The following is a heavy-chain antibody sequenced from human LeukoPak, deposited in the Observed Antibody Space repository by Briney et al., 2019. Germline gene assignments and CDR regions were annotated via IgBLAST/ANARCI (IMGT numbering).Heavy chain of an antibody. CDR3: VKASSSSPQYNWFDA. D-gene: IGHD6-6*01. V-gene: IGHV3-23*01. Sequence: GGSLRLSCAASGFTFSSYSMNWVRRAPGKGLEWVSVVSGTGGRTYYADSVKGRFTISRDNSKNTLYLQMNSLRAEDTALYYCVKASSSSPQYNWFDAWGQGTLVTVSS. J-gene: IGHJ5*02. CDR2: VSGTGGRT. CDR1: GFTFSSYS.